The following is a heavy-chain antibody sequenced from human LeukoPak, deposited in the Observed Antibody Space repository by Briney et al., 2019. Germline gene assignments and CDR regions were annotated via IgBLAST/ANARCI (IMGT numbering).Heavy chain of an antibody. CDR3: ATLSYDILTGYYRSLDY. CDR1: GGSISSSSYY. CDR2: IYYSGST. V-gene: IGHV4-61*05. J-gene: IGHJ4*02. Sequence: LETLSLTCTVSGGSISSSSYYWGWIRQPPGKGLEWIGYIYYSGSTNYNPSLKSRVTISVDTSKNQFSLKLSSVTAADTAVYYCATLSYDILTGYYRSLDYWGQGTLVTVSS. D-gene: IGHD3-9*01.